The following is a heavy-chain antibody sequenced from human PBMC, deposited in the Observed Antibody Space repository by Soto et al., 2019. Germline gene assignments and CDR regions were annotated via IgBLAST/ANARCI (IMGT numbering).Heavy chain of an antibody. D-gene: IGHD2-2*01. V-gene: IGHV4-39*01. CDR1: GGSISSSSYY. J-gene: IGHJ5*02. Sequence: QLQLQESGPGLVKPSETLSLTCTVSGGSISSSSYYWGWIRQPPGKGLEWIGSIYYSGSTYYNPSLKRRVTISVDTSKNQFSLKLSSVTAADTAVYYCARQDIVVVPAAPGWFDPWGQGTLVTVSS. CDR3: ARQDIVVVPAAPGWFDP. CDR2: IYYSGST.